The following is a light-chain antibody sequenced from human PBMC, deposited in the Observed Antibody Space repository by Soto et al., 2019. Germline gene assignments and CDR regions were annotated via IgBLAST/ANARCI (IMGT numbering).Light chain of an antibody. V-gene: IGKV1-39*01. Sequence: DIQMTQSPSSLSASVGDRVTITCRASQSISSYLNWYQHKAGKAPKFLIYAASSLQSGVPSRFSGSGSGTDFTLTISSLQLEDFATYYCQQSYSTPYTFGQGTKLEIK. CDR2: AAS. J-gene: IGKJ2*01. CDR1: QSISSY. CDR3: QQSYSTPYT.